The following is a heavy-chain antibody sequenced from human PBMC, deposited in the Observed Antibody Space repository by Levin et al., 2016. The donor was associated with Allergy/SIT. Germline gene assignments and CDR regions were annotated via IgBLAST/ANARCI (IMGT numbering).Heavy chain of an antibody. Sequence: GESLKISCAASGFTFSSYWMHWVRQAPGKGLVWVSRINSDGSSINYADSVKGRFTISRDNAKNTVYLQMTSLRADDTAVYYCPRVWLAAFDYWGQGTLVTVSS. D-gene: IGHD6-19*01. J-gene: IGHJ4*02. CDR1: GFTFSSYW. V-gene: IGHV3-74*01. CDR3: PRVWLAAFDY. CDR2: INSDGSSI.